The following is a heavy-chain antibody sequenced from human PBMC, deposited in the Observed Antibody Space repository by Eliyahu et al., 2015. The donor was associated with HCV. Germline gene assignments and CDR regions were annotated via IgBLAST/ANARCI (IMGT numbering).Heavy chain of an antibody. D-gene: IGHD2-21*01. J-gene: IGHJ4*02. Sequence: QVQLQESGPGRVKPSETLSLTXXFXGESLTNYYWXWLRQSPGKRPEWIGSLSSTGSTNXNPSFGGRAVISVGTSNNEFSLRLYSLTAADTAVYYCARQEGVTALGMVIAPLDYWGRGILVSVSS. CDR3: ARQEGVTALGMVIAPLDY. CDR2: LSSTGST. CDR1: GESLTNYY. V-gene: IGHV4-59*08.